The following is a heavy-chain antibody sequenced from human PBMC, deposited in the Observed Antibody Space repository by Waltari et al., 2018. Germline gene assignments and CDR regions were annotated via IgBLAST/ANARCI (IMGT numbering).Heavy chain of an antibody. V-gene: IGHV1-69*05. Sequence: QVQLVQSGAEVKKPGSSVKVSCKASGGTLSSYAISWVRKAPAHGIEWMVGIIPIFGTANYAQKFQGRVTITTDESTSTAYMELSSLRSEDTAVYYCARSCSGGSCYPPPIYGMDVWGQGTTVTVSS. CDR2: IIPIFGTA. D-gene: IGHD2-15*01. J-gene: IGHJ6*02. CDR1: GGTLSSYA. CDR3: ARSCSGGSCYPPPIYGMDV.